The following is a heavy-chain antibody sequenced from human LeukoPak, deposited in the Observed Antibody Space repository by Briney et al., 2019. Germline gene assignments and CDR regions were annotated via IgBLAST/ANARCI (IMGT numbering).Heavy chain of an antibody. Sequence: NPSQTLSLTCTVSGGSISSGDYYWSWIRQPPGKGLEWIGYIYHSGSTYYNPSLKSRVTISVDRSKNQFSLKLSSVTAADTAVYYCARAGGSGSYYKDYWGQGTLVTVSS. D-gene: IGHD1-26*01. V-gene: IGHV4-30-2*01. CDR1: GGSISSGDYY. CDR3: ARAGGSGSYYKDY. J-gene: IGHJ4*02. CDR2: IYHSGST.